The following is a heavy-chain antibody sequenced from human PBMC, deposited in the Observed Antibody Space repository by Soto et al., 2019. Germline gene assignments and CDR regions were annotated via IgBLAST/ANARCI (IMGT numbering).Heavy chain of an antibody. Sequence: QLQLQESGSGLVKPSQTLSLTCAVSGGSISSGGYSWSWIRQPPGKGLEWVGETFHSGSTYYNPSHESRVTISGDRAKNQFSLKLSSVTAADTAVYYCAAGAIFGGVPLDYWGQGTLVTVSS. V-gene: IGHV4-30-2*01. CDR2: TFHSGST. D-gene: IGHD3-3*01. CDR3: AAGAIFGGVPLDY. CDR1: GGSISSGGYS. J-gene: IGHJ4*02.